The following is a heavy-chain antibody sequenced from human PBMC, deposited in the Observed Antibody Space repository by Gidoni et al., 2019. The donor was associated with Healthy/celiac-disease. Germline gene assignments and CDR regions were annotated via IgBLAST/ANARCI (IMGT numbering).Heavy chain of an antibody. CDR3: TTDYYYDSSGYHRSYWYFDL. J-gene: IGHJ2*01. D-gene: IGHD3-22*01. V-gene: IGHV3-15*01. Sequence: DYAAPVKGRFTISRDDSKNTLYLQMNSLKTEDTAVYYCTTDYYYDSSGYHRSYWYFDLWGRGTLVTVSS.